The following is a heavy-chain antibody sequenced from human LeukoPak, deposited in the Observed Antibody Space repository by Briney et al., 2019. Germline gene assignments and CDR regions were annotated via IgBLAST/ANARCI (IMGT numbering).Heavy chain of an antibody. CDR3: TRGSGSYSFDY. CDR2: IDPFGRET. CDR1: GDTFSSHY. D-gene: IGHD3-10*01. V-gene: IGHV1-46*04. Sequence: ASVKVSCKASGDTFSSHYVHWGRQAPGQGPEWMGVIDPFGRETHYAQRLQGRVTMTRDTSASRVDMELSGLRSEDTAVYYCTRGSGSYSFDYWGQGTLVTVSS. J-gene: IGHJ4*02.